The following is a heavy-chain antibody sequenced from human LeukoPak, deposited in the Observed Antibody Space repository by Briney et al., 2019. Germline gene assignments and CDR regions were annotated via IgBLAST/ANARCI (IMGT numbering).Heavy chain of an antibody. D-gene: IGHD5-24*01. V-gene: IGHV3-21*06. CDR3: ARKKATAYYYYYYGMDV. Sequence: GGSLRLSCVASGFIFSSYSMNWVRQAPGKGLEWVSSITSSSTYMYYVDSAKGRFTISRDNAKSSLYLQMYGLRAEDTAVYYCARKKATAYYYYYYGMDVWGQGTTVTVSS. J-gene: IGHJ6*02. CDR1: GFIFSSYS. CDR2: ITSSSTYM.